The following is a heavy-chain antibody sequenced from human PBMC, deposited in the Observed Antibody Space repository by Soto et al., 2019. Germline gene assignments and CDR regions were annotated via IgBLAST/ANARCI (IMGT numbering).Heavy chain of an antibody. V-gene: IGHV4-59*01. CDR3: ARSTPNSYGYYYFDY. J-gene: IGHJ4*02. CDR2: IYYSGST. D-gene: IGHD5-18*01. Sequence: SETLSLTCTVSGGSISSYYWSWIRQPPGKGLEWIGYIYYSGSTNYNPSLKSRVTISVDTSKNQFSLKLSSVTAADTAVYYCARSTPNSYGYYYFDYWGQGTLVTVSS. CDR1: GGSISSYY.